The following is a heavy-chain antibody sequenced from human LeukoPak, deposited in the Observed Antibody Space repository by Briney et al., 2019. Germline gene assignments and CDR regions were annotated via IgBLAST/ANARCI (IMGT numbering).Heavy chain of an antibody. V-gene: IGHV5-51*01. CDR1: GYSFTSYW. CDR2: IYPGDSDT. CDR3: ARRYDSSGYPSWFDP. D-gene: IGHD3-22*01. J-gene: IGHJ5*02. Sequence: GESLKISCKGSGYSFTSYWIGWVRQKPGKGLEWMGIIYPGDSDTRYSPSFQGQVTISADKSISTAYLQWSSLKASDTAMYYCARRYDSSGYPSWFDPWGQGTLVTVSS.